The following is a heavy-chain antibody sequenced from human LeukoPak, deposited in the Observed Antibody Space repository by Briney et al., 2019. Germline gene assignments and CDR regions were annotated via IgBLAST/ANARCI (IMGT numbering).Heavy chain of an antibody. CDR3: ARRLGRKFGERFYYYHYMDV. Sequence: GSLRLSCEASGFTFSHYWMHWVRQAPGKGLEWIGEMNHSGSTNYNPSLKSRVTISVDTSKNQFSLKLSSVTAADTAVYYCARRLGRKFGERFYYYHYMDVWGKGTTVTISS. D-gene: IGHD3-10*01. J-gene: IGHJ6*03. CDR1: GFTFSHYW. V-gene: IGHV4-34*01. CDR2: MNHSGST.